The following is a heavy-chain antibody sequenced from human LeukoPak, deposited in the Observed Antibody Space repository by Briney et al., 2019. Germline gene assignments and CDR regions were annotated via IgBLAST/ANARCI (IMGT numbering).Heavy chain of an antibody. D-gene: IGHD3-3*01. Sequence: SGTLSLTCAVSGASISSSARWSWVRQFPGKGLEWIGEVYHGGSTNYNPSLKSRVTVSVDKSNKQFSLKLSSVTAADTAVYYCARGGYDFWSGYSNDAFDIWGQGTMVTVSS. CDR3: ARGGYDFWSGYSNDAFDI. CDR2: VYHGGST. J-gene: IGHJ3*02. V-gene: IGHV4-4*02. CDR1: GASISSSAR.